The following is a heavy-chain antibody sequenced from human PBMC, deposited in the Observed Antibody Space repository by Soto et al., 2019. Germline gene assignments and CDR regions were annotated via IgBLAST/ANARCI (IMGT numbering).Heavy chain of an antibody. V-gene: IGHV4-59*01. Sequence: ETLSLTCTVSGGSISSYYWSWIRQPPGKGLEWIGYIYYSGSTNYNPSLKSRVTISVDTSKNQFSLKLSSVTAADTAVYYCARDGVEQQLNWFDPWGQGTLVTVSS. CDR3: ARDGVEQQLNWFDP. D-gene: IGHD6-13*01. CDR1: GGSISSYY. J-gene: IGHJ5*02. CDR2: IYYSGST.